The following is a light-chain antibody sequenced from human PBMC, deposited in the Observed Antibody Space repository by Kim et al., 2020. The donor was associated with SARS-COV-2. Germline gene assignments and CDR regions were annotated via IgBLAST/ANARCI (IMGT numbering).Light chain of an antibody. CDR3: QAWDSSTGV. CDR1: KLGDKY. V-gene: IGLV3-1*01. Sequence: SYELTQPPSVSVSPGQTASITCSGDKLGDKYACWYQQKPGQSPVLVIYQDSKRPSGIPERFSGSNSGNTATLTISGTQAMDEADYYCQAWDSSTGVFGTGNKATVL. J-gene: IGLJ1*01. CDR2: QDS.